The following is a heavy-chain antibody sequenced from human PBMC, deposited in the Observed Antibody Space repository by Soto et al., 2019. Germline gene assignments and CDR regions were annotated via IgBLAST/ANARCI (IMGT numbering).Heavy chain of an antibody. CDR2: IYYSGST. D-gene: IGHD3-3*01. V-gene: IGHV4-31*03. CDR3: ARRAMTTYYDFWSGSAPDAFDI. Sequence: QVQLQESGPGLVKPSQTLSLTCTVSGGSISSGGYYWSWIRQHPGKGLEWIGYIYYSGSTYYNPSLKSRVTIAVDTSKNQFSLKLSSVTAADTAVYYCARRAMTTYYDFWSGSAPDAFDIWGQGTMVTVSS. CDR1: GGSISSGGYY. J-gene: IGHJ3*02.